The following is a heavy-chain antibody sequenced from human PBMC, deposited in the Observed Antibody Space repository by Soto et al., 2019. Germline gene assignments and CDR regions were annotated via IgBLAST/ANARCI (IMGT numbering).Heavy chain of an antibody. CDR2: IKSNSDGGTT. Sequence: KPGGSLRLSCAASGFTFSNAWMSWVRQAPGKGLEWVGRIKSNSDGGTTYYAAPVEGRFTISRDDLTNTVYLQMNSLKTEDTAVYYCTTTGTIDYWGQGTLVTVSS. J-gene: IGHJ4*02. D-gene: IGHD1-1*01. CDR1: GFTFSNAW. CDR3: TTTGTIDY. V-gene: IGHV3-15*01.